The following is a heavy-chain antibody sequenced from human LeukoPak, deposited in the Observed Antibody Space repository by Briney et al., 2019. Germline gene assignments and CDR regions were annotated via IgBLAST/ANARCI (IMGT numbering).Heavy chain of an antibody. CDR2: INPNSGGT. Sequence: GASVKVSCKASGYTFTGYYMHWVRQAPGQGLEWMGWINPNSGGTNSQKFQGRVTVTRDTSISTAYMELSRLRSDDTAVYYCARGRGYCSSTSCYPVWMDVWGKGTTVTVSS. D-gene: IGHD2-2*01. J-gene: IGHJ6*04. CDR1: GYTFTGYY. CDR3: ARGRGYCSSTSCYPVWMDV. V-gene: IGHV1-2*02.